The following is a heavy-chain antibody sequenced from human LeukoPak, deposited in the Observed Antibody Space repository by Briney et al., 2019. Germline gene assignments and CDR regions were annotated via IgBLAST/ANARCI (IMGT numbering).Heavy chain of an antibody. Sequence: GGSLRLSCAASGLTFSTYAMSWVRQAPGKGLAWVSSLSGSGATTYYADSVKGRFTISRDKSKNTLYLQMNSLRAEDTAVYYCATDPPYGGYYFQYYMDVWGKGTTVTVSS. CDR3: ATDPPYGGYYFQYYMDV. D-gene: IGHD4/OR15-4a*01. CDR2: LSGSGATT. V-gene: IGHV3-23*01. J-gene: IGHJ6*03. CDR1: GLTFSTYA.